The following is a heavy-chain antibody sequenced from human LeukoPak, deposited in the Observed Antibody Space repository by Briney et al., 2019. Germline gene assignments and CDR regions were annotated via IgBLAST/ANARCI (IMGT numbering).Heavy chain of an antibody. V-gene: IGHV3-9*01. CDR2: ISWSSGII. J-gene: IGHJ4*02. CDR1: GFIFDDHG. D-gene: IGHD1-26*01. CDR3: ARVAVGRYDFDY. Sequence: GGSLRLSCAASGFIFDDHGMHWVRQAPGKGLEWVSGISWSSGIIGYADSVKGRFTISRDNAKNSLYLQMNSLRVEDTAVYYCARVAVGRYDFDYRGQGTLVTVSS.